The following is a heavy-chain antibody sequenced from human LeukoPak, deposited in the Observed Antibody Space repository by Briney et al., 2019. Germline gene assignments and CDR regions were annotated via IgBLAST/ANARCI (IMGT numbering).Heavy chain of an antibody. CDR2: IWYDGSNK. CDR3: ARYYSNSLDY. J-gene: IGHJ4*02. D-gene: IGHD4-11*01. V-gene: IGHV3-33*01. Sequence: PGGSLRLSCAASGFTISNYGMHWVRQAPGKGLEWVAVIWYDGSNKYCADSVKGRFTISRDNSKNMLYLQMSSLRAEDTAVYYCARYYSNSLDYWGQGTLVTVSS. CDR1: GFTISNYG.